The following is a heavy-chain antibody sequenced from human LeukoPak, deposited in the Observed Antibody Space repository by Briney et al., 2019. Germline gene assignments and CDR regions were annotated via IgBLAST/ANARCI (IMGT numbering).Heavy chain of an antibody. CDR1: GDSVSSNSAA. J-gene: IGHJ3*02. CDR3: ARGITIFGVVIHQYEQDAFDI. CDR2: TYYRSKWYN. D-gene: IGHD3-3*01. V-gene: IGHV6-1*01. Sequence: SQTLSLTCAISGDSVSSNSAAWNWIRQSPSRGLEWLGRTYYRSKWYNDYAVSVKSRITINPDTSKNQFSLQLNSVTPEDAAVYYCARGITIFGVVIHQYEQDAFDIWGQGTMVTVSS.